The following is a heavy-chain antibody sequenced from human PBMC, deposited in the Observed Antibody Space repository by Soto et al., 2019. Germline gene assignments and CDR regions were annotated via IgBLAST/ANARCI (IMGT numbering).Heavy chain of an antibody. CDR3: ARAGYSYGPVDY. V-gene: IGHV1-69*06. CDR1: GGTFSSYA. CDR2: IIPIFGTA. J-gene: IGHJ4*02. D-gene: IGHD5-18*01. Sequence: SVKVSCKASGGTFSSYAVSWVRQAPGQGLEWMGGIIPIFGTANYAQKFQGRVTITADKSTSTAYMELSSLRSEDTAVYYCARAGYSYGPVDYWGQGTLVTVSS.